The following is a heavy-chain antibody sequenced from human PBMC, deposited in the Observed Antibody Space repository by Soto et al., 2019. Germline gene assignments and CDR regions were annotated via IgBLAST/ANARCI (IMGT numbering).Heavy chain of an antibody. J-gene: IGHJ4*02. Sequence: PSETLSLTCTVSGGSISSYYWSWIRQPPGKGLEWIGYIYYSGSTNYNPSLKSRVTISVDTSKNQFSLKLSSVTAADTAVYYCARAVKQSVLLWFGDPAYYFDYWGQGTLVTVSS. CDR1: GGSISSYY. D-gene: IGHD3-10*01. CDR2: IYYSGST. CDR3: ARAVKQSVLLWFGDPAYYFDY. V-gene: IGHV4-59*01.